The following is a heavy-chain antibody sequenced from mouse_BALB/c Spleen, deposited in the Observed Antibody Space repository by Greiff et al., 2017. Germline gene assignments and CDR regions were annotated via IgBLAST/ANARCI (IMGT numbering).Heavy chain of an antibody. D-gene: IGHD6-1*01. V-gene: IGHV5-17*02. CDR1: GFTFSSLG. CDR2: ISSGSSTI. Sequence: EVQLVESGGGLVQPGGSRKLSCAASGFTFSSLGMHWVRQAPEKGLEWVADISSGSSTICYADTVTGRVTSSRDNPKNTLFLKMTSLRSEDTAMYYCARLWMDYWGQGTSVTVSA. J-gene: IGHJ4*01. CDR3: ARLWMDY.